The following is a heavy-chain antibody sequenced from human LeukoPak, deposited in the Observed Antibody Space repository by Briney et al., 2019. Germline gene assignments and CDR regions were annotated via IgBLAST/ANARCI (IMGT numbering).Heavy chain of an antibody. CDR1: GFTFSSYG. CDR2: ISYDGSNK. V-gene: IGHV3-30*18. CDR3: AKDSGGYTYVFDY. Sequence: GRSLRLSCAASGFTFSSYGMLWVRQAPGKGLEWVAVISYDGSNKYYADSVKGRFTISRDNPKNTLYLQMNSLRAEDTAVYYCAKDSGGYTYVFDYWGQGTLVTVSS. D-gene: IGHD5-18*01. J-gene: IGHJ4*02.